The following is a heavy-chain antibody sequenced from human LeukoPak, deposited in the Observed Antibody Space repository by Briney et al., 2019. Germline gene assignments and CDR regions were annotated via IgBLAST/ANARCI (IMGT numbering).Heavy chain of an antibody. CDR2: INHSGST. D-gene: IGHD6-6*01. J-gene: IGHJ4*02. CDR3: ARGNSSSSGCYFDY. CDR1: GGSFSGYY. V-gene: IGHV4-34*01. Sequence: SETLSLTCAVYGGSFSGYYWSWIRQPPGKGLEWIGEINHSGSTNYNPSLKSRVTISVDTSKNQFSPKLSSVTAADTAVYYCARGNSSSSGCYFDYWGQGTLVTVSS.